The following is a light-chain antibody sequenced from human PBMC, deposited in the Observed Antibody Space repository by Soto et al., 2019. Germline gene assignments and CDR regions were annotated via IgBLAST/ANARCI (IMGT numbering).Light chain of an antibody. V-gene: IGLV1-44*01. CDR2: TSN. CDR3: AAWDDSLNGYV. J-gene: IGLJ1*01. CDR1: SANIGSNN. Sequence: QSVLPQPPSASGTPGQTVTISCSGGSANIGSNNVVWYQQLPGTAPKLLIYTSNQRPSGVPDRFSGSKSGTSASLAISGLHSEDVADYYCAAWDDSLNGYVFGSGTKVTVL.